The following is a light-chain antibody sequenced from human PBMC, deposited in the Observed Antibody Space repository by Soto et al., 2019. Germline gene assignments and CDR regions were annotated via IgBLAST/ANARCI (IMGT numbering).Light chain of an antibody. CDR3: QQYSSYYS. CDR2: DAS. J-gene: IGKJ2*03. Sequence: DIQMTQSPSTLSASVGDRVTITCRASQSISRWLVWYQQAPGKAPKLLIFDASSLESGVPSRFSGSGSGTEFTLTISSLQPDDFATYYCQQYSSYYSFGQGTKLEIK. CDR1: QSISRW. V-gene: IGKV1-5*01.